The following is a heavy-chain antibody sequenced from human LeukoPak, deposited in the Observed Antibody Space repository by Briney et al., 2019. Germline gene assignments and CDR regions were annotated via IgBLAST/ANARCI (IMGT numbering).Heavy chain of an antibody. V-gene: IGHV3-30*18. CDR2: ISYDGSNK. D-gene: IGHD3-10*01. CDR1: GFTFSSYG. CDR3: AKDVRLWLGEFHPFDY. Sequence: GGSLRLSCAASGFTFSSYGMHWVRQAPGKGLEWVAVISYDGSNKYYADSVKGRFTISRDNSKNTLYLQMNSLRAEDTAVYYCAKDVRLWLGEFHPFDYWGQGTLVTVSS. J-gene: IGHJ4*02.